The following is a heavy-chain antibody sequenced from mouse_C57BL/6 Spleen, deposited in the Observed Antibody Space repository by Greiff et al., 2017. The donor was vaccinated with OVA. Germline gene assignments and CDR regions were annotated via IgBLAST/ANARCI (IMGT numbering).Heavy chain of an antibody. V-gene: IGHV1-50*01. Sequence: QVQLQQSGAELVKPGASVKLSCKASGYTFTSYWMQWVKQRPGQGLEWIGEIDPSDSYTNYNQKFKGKATFTVDTSSSTAYMQLSSLTSEDSAVYYCAIYAMDYWGQGTSVTVSS. CDR1: GYTFTSYW. CDR2: IDPSDSYT. J-gene: IGHJ4*01. CDR3: AIYAMDY.